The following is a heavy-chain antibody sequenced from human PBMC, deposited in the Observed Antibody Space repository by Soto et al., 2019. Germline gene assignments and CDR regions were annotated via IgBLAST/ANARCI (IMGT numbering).Heavy chain of an antibody. D-gene: IGHD3-9*01. CDR3: ASQAWLRAVDWLCDY. Sequence: QVQLVESGGGVVQPGRSLRLSCAASGFTFSSYAMHWVRQGPGKGLEWVAVISYDGSNKYYADSVKCRFTISRDNSKNMLYLQMNSMRAEDTAVYYCASQAWLRAVDWLCDYWGQGTLVTVSS. CDR1: GFTFSSYA. V-gene: IGHV3-30-3*01. CDR2: ISYDGSNK. J-gene: IGHJ4*02.